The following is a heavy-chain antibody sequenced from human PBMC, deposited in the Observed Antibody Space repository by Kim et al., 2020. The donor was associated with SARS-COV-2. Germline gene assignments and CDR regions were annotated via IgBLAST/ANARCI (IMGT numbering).Heavy chain of an antibody. V-gene: IGHV3-7*03. CDR1: GFTFSSYW. CDR3: ARRRMVRGVKRYYYGMDV. D-gene: IGHD3-10*01. J-gene: IGHJ6*02. CDR2: IKQDGSEK. Sequence: GGSLRLSCTASGFTFSSYWMSWVRQAPGKGLEWVANIKQDGSEKYYVDSVKGRFTISRDNAKNSLYLQMNSLRAEDTAVYYCARRRMVRGVKRYYYGMDVWGQGTTVTVSS.